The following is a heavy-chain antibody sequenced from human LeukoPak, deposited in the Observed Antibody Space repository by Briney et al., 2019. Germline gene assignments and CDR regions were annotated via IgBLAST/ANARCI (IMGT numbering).Heavy chain of an antibody. CDR2: ISYDGSNK. CDR3: AKASSGFYYYYGMDV. Sequence: GRSLRLSCAGSGFIFNNYAMHWVRQAPGKGLEWVAVISYDGSNKYYADSVKGRFTISRDNSKNTLYLQMNSLRAEDTAVYYCAKASSGFYYYYGMDVWGQGTTVTVSS. V-gene: IGHV3-30*18. J-gene: IGHJ6*02. D-gene: IGHD6-19*01. CDR1: GFIFNNYA.